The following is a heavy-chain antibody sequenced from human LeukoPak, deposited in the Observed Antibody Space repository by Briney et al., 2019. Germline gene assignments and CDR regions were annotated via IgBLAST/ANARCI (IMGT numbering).Heavy chain of an antibody. CDR2: IDPSDSYT. J-gene: IGHJ4*02. Sequence: PGESLKISCKGSGYSFTNSWITWVRQMPGKGLEWMGMIDPSDSYTNYSPSFQGHVTISTDKSISTAYLHWTSLKASDTAIYYCARRGRSSSNFDFWGQGTLVTVSS. V-gene: IGHV5-10-1*01. D-gene: IGHD6-6*01. CDR1: GYSFTNSW. CDR3: ARRGRSSSNFDF.